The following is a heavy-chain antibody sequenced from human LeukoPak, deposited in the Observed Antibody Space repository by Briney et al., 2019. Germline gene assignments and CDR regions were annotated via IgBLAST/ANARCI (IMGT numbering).Heavy chain of an antibody. D-gene: IGHD3-10*01. CDR1: GFTFSNYY. V-gene: IGHV3-11*01. J-gene: IGHJ6*03. Sequence: GGSLRLSCAASGFTFSNYYMSWIRQAPGKGLEWVSYISSSGSTIDYADSVKGRFTISRDNAKNSLYLQMNSLRAEDTAVYYCARIRSSVGYYYYYYMDVWGKGTTVTVSS. CDR3: ARIRSSVGYYYYYYMDV. CDR2: ISSSGSTI.